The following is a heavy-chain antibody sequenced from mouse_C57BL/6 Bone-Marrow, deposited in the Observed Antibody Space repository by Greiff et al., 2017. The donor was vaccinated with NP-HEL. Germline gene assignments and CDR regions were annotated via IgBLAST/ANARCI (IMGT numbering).Heavy chain of an antibody. D-gene: IGHD1-1*01. CDR2: ISSGGSYT. V-gene: IGHV5-6*02. Sequence: EVKLEESGGDLVKPGGSLKLSCAASGFTFSSYGMSWVRQTPDKGLEWVASISSGGSYTYYPDSVKGRCTITRDNAKTTLYLQMSSLKSEDTAMYYGAGRDYGAWFAYWGQGTLVTVSA. CDR1: GFTFSSYG. CDR3: AGRDYGAWFAY. J-gene: IGHJ3*01.